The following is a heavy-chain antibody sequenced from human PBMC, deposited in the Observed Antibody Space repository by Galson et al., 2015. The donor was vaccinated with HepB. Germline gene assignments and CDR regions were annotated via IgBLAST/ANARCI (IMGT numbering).Heavy chain of an antibody. CDR2: IYYSGST. J-gene: IGHJ4*02. CDR1: GDSISSYY. Sequence: ETLSLTCTVSGDSISSYYWSWIRQPPGKGLEWIGYIYYSGSTNYNPSLKSRVTISVDRSKNQFSLRLSSVTAADTAVYYCARDKGFGVSDSWGQGTLVTVSS. V-gene: IGHV4-59*01. D-gene: IGHD3-10*01. CDR3: ARDKGFGVSDS.